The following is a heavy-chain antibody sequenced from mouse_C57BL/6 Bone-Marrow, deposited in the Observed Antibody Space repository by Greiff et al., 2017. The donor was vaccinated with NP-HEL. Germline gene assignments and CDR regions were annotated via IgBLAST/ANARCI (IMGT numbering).Heavy chain of an antibody. CDR3: TRDYGNYWYFDV. CDR1: GFTFSDAW. J-gene: IGHJ1*03. V-gene: IGHV6-6*01. CDR2: IRNKANDHAT. D-gene: IGHD2-1*01. Sequence: EVMLVESGGGLVQPGGSMKLSCAASGFTFSDAWMDWVRQSPEKGLEWVAEIRNKANDHATYYAESVKGRFTISRDDSKSSVYLQMNSLRAEDTGIYYCTRDYGNYWYFDVWGTGTTVTVSS.